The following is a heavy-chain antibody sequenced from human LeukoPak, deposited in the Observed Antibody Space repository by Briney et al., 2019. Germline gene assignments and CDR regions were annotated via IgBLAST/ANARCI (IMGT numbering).Heavy chain of an antibody. CDR1: GFTFDDYA. CDR2: ISWNSGSI. CDR3: AKDSGSYYGFDY. J-gene: IGHJ4*02. D-gene: IGHD1-26*01. Sequence: GGSLRLSCAASGFTFDDYAMHWVRQAPGKGLEWVSGISWNSGSIGYADSVKGRFTISRGNAKNSLYLQMNSLRAEDTALYYCAKDSGSYYGFDYWGQGTLVTVSS. V-gene: IGHV3-9*01.